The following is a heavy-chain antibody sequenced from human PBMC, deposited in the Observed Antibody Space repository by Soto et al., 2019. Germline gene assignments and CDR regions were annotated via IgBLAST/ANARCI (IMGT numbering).Heavy chain of an antibody. Sequence: SETLSLTCTVSGDSISSSNYYWGWIRQPPGKGLEWIASIRYSGSTFYNPSLKSRVTISVDTSKNQFSLKLSSVTAADTAVYSCARLSYDSSGSRVWWFDPWGKGTLVTVSS. D-gene: IGHD3-22*01. J-gene: IGHJ5*02. CDR1: GDSISSSNYY. CDR2: IRYSGST. V-gene: IGHV4-39*01. CDR3: ARLSYDSSGSRVWWFDP.